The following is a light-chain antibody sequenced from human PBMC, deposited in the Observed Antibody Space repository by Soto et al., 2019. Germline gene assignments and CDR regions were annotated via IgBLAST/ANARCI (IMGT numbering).Light chain of an antibody. J-gene: IGLJ2*01. CDR1: SSDVGAYGY. Sequence: QSVLTQPASVSGSPGQSITISCTGTSSDVGAYGYVSWYQQHPGKAPKLMIYEVSYRPSGVSNRFSGSKSGNAASLTISGLQAEDEADYYCSSYTTSSTVVFGEGTQLTVL. CDR3: SSYTTSSTVV. V-gene: IGLV2-14*01. CDR2: EVS.